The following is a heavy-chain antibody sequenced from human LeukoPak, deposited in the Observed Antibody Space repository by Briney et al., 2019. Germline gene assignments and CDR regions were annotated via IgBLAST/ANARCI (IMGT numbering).Heavy chain of an antibody. V-gene: IGHV3-33*01. D-gene: IGHD3-10*01. CDR1: GFTFSSYG. CDR2: IWCDGSNK. CDR3: TRGFTARGVIIGAFDI. Sequence: GGSLRLSCAASGFTFSSYGMHWVRQAPGKGLEWVAGIWCDGSNKYYADSAKGRFNISRDNYKNTLYLQINSLRAEDTAVYYCTRGFTARGVIIGAFDIWGQGTMVTVSS. J-gene: IGHJ3*02.